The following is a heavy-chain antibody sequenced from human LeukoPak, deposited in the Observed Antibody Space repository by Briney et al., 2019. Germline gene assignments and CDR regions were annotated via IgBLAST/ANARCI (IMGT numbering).Heavy chain of an antibody. CDR2: IYTSGST. D-gene: IGHD2-15*01. V-gene: IGHV4-4*07. CDR1: GGSISSYY. Sequence: SETLSLTCTVSGGSISSYYWSWIRQPAGKGLEWIARIYTSGSTNYNPSLKSRVTMSVDTSKNQFSLKLSSVTAADTAVYYCARDDAYCSGGSCYPDAFDIWGQGTMVTVSS. J-gene: IGHJ3*02. CDR3: ARDDAYCSGGSCYPDAFDI.